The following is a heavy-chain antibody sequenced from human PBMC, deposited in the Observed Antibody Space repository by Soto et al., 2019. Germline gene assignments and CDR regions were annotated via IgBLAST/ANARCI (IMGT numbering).Heavy chain of an antibody. J-gene: IGHJ6*02. CDR2: INHSGST. CDR3: ARGRSSSGYGYYYYGMDV. D-gene: IGHD3-22*01. CDR1: GGSFSGYY. V-gene: IGHV4-34*01. Sequence: SETLSLTCAVYGGSFSGYYWSWIRQPPGKGLEWIGEINHSGSTNYNPSLKSRVTMSVDTSKNQFSLKLSSVTAADTAVYYCARGRSSSGYGYYYYGMDVWGQGTTVTVSS.